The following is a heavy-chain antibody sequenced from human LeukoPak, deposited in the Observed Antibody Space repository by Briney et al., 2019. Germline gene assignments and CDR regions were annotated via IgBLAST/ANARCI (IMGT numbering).Heavy chain of an antibody. CDR2: IYSGGST. D-gene: IGHD4-23*01. J-gene: IGHJ4*02. Sequence: GGSLRLSCAASGFTVSSNYMSWVRQAPGKGLEWVSVIYSGGSTYYADSVKGRFTISRDNSKNTLYLQMNRLRAEDTAVYYCASSREDYGGNSGFDYWGQGTLVTASS. CDR3: ASSREDYGGNSGFDY. V-gene: IGHV3-66*01. CDR1: GFTVSSNY.